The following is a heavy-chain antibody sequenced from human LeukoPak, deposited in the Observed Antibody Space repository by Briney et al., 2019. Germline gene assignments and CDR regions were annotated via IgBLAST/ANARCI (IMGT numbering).Heavy chain of an antibody. CDR3: ATRSAAKYAFDI. V-gene: IGHV3-74*01. Sequence: GGSLRLSCAASGFTFSSHWMHWVRQAPGKGLVWVSRINSNGGSTSYTDSVKGRFTISRDNAKNTLYLQMNSLRAEDTAVYYCATRSAAKYAFDIWGKGTKVTVSS. CDR2: INSNGGST. J-gene: IGHJ3*02. D-gene: IGHD6-25*01. CDR1: GFTFSSHW.